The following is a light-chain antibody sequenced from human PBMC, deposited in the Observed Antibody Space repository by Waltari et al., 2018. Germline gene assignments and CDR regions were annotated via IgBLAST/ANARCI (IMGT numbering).Light chain of an antibody. Sequence: ETVMTQSPATLSVSPGERVTFSCRASQIVGNKLAWYQQKPGQAPRLLIYGASTRATGIPDRLSGSGSVTEFTLTISSLQSEDFAVYYCQQSDNWPPLFTFGPGTKVDIK. CDR2: GAS. CDR1: QIVGNK. J-gene: IGKJ3*01. V-gene: IGKV3-15*01. CDR3: QQSDNWPPLFT.